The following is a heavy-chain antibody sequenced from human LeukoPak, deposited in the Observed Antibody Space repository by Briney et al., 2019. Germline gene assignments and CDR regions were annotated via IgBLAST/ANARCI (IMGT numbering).Heavy chain of an antibody. CDR2: ISAYNGNT. CDR3: ARDRSLTLWFGEGGYFDY. J-gene: IGHJ4*02. Sequence: ASVKVSCKASGYTFTSYGISWVRQAPGRGLEWMGWISAYNGNTNYAQKLQGRVTMTTDTSTSTAYMELRSLRSDDTAVYYCARDRSLTLWFGEGGYFDYWGQGTLVTVSS. CDR1: GYTFTSYG. D-gene: IGHD3-10*01. V-gene: IGHV1-18*01.